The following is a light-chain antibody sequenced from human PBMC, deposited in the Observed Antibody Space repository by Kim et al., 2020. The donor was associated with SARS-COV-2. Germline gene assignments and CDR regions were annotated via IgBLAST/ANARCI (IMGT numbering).Light chain of an antibody. CDR3: SSYTSSITLYV. CDR1: SSDVGDYNY. V-gene: IGLV2-14*03. CDR2: DVS. Sequence: QFISSDSTGTSSDVGDYNYVSWYQQHPGKAPKLIIYDVSNRPSGVSNRFSDSKSGNTASLTISELQADGGADNYCSSYTSSITLYVFGTGTKVNV. J-gene: IGLJ1*01.